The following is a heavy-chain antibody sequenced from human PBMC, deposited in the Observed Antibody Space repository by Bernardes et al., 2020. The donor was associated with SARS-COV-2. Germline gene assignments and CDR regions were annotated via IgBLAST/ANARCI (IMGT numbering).Heavy chain of an antibody. V-gene: IGHV3-49*03. J-gene: IGHJ6*02. CDR3: TRDLSPAATNYGMDV. D-gene: IGHD2-2*01. CDR1: GFTFGDYA. CDR2: IRSRAYGGTP. Sequence: GGSLRLSCTASGFTFGDYAVSWFRQAPGKGLEWVGFIRSRAYGGTPEYAASVRGRFTISRDDSKSIAYLEMNRLESEDTAVYYCTRDLSPAATNYGMDVWGQGTTVTVSS.